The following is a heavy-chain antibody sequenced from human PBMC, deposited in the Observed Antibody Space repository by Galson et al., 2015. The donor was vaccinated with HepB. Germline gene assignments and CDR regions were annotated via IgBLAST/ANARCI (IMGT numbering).Heavy chain of an antibody. CDR2: IDPSDSHT. D-gene: IGHD5-12*01. V-gene: IGHV5-10-1*01. CDR3: TRQPTRYNSDYSDYEDV. CDR1: GFSFTKYW. J-gene: IGHJ4*02. Sequence: QSGAEVKKPGESLRISCKGSGFSFTKYWITWVRQMPGKGPEWMGRIDPSDSHTNYSPSFRGHVTISADKSISSAYLQWSSLKASDTAIYYCTRQPTRYNSDYSDYEDVWGQGTLVTVSS.